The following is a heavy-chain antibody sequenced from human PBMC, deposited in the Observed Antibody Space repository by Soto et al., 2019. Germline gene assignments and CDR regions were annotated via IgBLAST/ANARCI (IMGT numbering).Heavy chain of an antibody. CDR3: ARDLDGYSSAWFDP. V-gene: IGHV3-7*01. CDR1: GFTFSSYW. D-gene: IGHD6-19*01. J-gene: IGHJ5*02. Sequence: GGSLRLSCAASGFTFSSYWMSWVRQAPGKGLEWVANIKQDGSEKYYVDSVKGRFTISRDNAKNSLYLQMNSLRAEDTAVYYCARDLDGYSSAWFDPWGQGTLVTVSS. CDR2: IKQDGSEK.